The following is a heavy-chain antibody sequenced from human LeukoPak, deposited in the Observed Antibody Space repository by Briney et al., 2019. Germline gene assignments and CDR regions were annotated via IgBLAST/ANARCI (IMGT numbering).Heavy chain of an antibody. CDR1: GFTFSNYW. CDR2: IKTDGSEK. CDR3: ARDLSGGYLFDY. J-gene: IGHJ4*02. V-gene: IGHV3-7*01. D-gene: IGHD5-12*01. Sequence: GGSLRLSCEGSGFTFSNYWMGWVRQAPGKGLQWVANIKTDGSEKYYVDSVKGRFTISRDNAKNSLYLQMNSLRAEDTAVYYCARDLSGGYLFDYWGQGALVTVSS.